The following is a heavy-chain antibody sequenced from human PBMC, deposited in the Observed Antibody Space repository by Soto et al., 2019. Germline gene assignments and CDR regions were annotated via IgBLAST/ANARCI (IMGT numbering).Heavy chain of an antibody. V-gene: IGHV1-69*13. J-gene: IGHJ5*02. CDR3: ARDRSYCGGDCYSWIAWFDP. D-gene: IGHD2-21*02. CDR2: IIPIFGTA. CDR1: GGTFSSYA. Sequence: SVKVSCKASGGTFSSYAISWVRQAPGQGLEWMGGIIPIFGTANYAQKFQGRVTITADESTSTAYMELSSLRSEDTAVYYCARDRSYCGGDCYSWIAWFDPWGQGTLVTVSS.